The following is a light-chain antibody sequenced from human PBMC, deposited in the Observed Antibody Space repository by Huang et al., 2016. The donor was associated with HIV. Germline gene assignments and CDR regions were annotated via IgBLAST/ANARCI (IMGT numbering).Light chain of an antibody. CDR1: QSVLYSSNNKNY. V-gene: IGKV4-1*01. Sequence: DIVMTQSPDSLAVSLGERATINCKSSQSVLYSSNNKNYLTGYQQKPGQPPKLLIYWASTRESGVPDRFSGSGSGTDFTLTISSLQAEDVSVYYCQQYISTPWTFGQGTKVEIK. CDR3: QQYISTPWT. J-gene: IGKJ1*01. CDR2: WAS.